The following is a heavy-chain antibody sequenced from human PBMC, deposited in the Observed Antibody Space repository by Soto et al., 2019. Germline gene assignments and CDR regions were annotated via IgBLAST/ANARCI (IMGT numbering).Heavy chain of an antibody. CDR2: INAGNGNT. V-gene: IGHV1-3*01. J-gene: IGHJ6*02. D-gene: IGHD3-16*01. CDR3: AIDLSGWGLTNGHFGVDV. Sequence: QVRLVQSGTEVKKPGASVMVSCKASGYTFANYAIHWERQAPGQDFEGMGWINAGNGNTRNSQKFQGRVTVTRDTSAATDRMEVGSLRFEDTAVYSCAIDLSGWGLTNGHFGVDVWGQGTTVIVS. CDR1: GYTFANYA.